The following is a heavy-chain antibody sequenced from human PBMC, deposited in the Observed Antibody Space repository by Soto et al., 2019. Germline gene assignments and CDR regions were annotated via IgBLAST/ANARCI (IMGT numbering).Heavy chain of an antibody. V-gene: IGHV3-23*01. Sequence: VQLLDSGVDLVQPGGSLRLSCAASGFTFNNYDMSWVRQAPGKGLEWVSTLSDTTYYADSVRGRFTISRDTSGSTLYLQMNTLGVDDTAVYYCARSLGPSRHFFDHWGQGTLVTVSS. CDR1: GFTFNNYD. J-gene: IGHJ4*02. CDR3: ARSLGPSRHFFDH. D-gene: IGHD3-16*01. CDR2: LSDTT.